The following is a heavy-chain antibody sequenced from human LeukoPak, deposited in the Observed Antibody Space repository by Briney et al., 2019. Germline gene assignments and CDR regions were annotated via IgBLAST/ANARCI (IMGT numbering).Heavy chain of an antibody. V-gene: IGHV3-7*05. J-gene: IGHJ1*01. CDR3: AAAGTPY. D-gene: IGHD6-13*01. CDR2: IKGDASEK. Sequence: GGSLRLSCAGSGFPFSTYWLSWVRQAPGKGLEWVANIKGDASEKYYVDSVMGRFTISRDNAKNSLYLQMNSLTADDTAVYYCAAAGTPYWGQGTLVTVSS. CDR1: GFPFSTYW.